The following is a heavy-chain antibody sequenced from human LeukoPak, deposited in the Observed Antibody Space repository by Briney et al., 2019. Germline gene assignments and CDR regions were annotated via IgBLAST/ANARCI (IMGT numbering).Heavy chain of an antibody. D-gene: IGHD6-13*01. CDR3: AREGSYISSFDC. CDR2: INSDGSST. Sequence: GGSLRLSCAASGFTFSSHWMHWVRQAPGKGLVWVSRINSDGSSTSYADSVKGRFTISRDNAKNTLYMEMNSLRAEDTAVYYCAREGSYISSFDCWGQGTLVTVSS. J-gene: IGHJ4*02. V-gene: IGHV3-74*01. CDR1: GFTFSSHW.